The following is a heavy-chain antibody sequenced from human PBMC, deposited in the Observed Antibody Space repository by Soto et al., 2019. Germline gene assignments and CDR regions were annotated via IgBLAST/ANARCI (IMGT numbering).Heavy chain of an antibody. J-gene: IGHJ6*03. CDR1: GHSVSSNSAA. CDR3: AGTTSHQWYYMDV. Sequence: PSQTLSLTCPISGHSVSSNSAACNGIRLSPSRGLEWLARTYYRSRWYNDYAVFVRSRITVNPDTSKNQFSLQLTSVTPEDTAVYYCAGTTSHQWYYMDVWGKGTTVTVSS. D-gene: IGHD1-7*01. CDR2: TYYRSRWYN. V-gene: IGHV6-1*01.